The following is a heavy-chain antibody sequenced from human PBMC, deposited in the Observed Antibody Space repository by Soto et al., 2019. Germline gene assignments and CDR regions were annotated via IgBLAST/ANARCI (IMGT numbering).Heavy chain of an antibody. J-gene: IGHJ5*02. CDR3: AHKGTLSDSSGFDP. D-gene: IGHD3-22*01. Sequence: QITLKESGPTLVKPTQTLTLTCTFSGFSLSTSGVGVGWIRQPPGKALEWLALIYWDDDKRYSPSLKSRLTITKDTSKNQVVLTMTNMDPVDTTTYYCAHKGTLSDSSGFDPWGQGTLVTVSS. V-gene: IGHV2-5*02. CDR1: GFSLSTSGVG. CDR2: IYWDDDK.